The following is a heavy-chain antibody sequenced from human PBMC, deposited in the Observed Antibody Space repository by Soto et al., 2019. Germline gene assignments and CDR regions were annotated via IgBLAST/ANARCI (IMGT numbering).Heavy chain of an antibody. CDR1: GYTFTSYG. J-gene: IGHJ4*02. V-gene: IGHV1-18*01. Sequence: ASVKVSCKASGYTFTSYGISWVRQAPGQGLEWMGWISAYNGNTNYAQKLQGRVTMTTDTSTSTAYMELRSLRSDDTTVYYFARLLWHEVTYYDFWSGYYPSNFDYWGQGTLVTVSS. CDR3: ARLLWHEVTYYDFWSGYYPSNFDY. D-gene: IGHD3-3*01. CDR2: ISAYNGNT.